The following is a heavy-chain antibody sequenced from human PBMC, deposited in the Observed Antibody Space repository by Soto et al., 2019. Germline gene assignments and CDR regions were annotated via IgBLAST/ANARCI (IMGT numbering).Heavy chain of an antibody. Sequence: SETLPLTYTVSGGYFIVYYWSRIRQNPGQGLEWIGEIIHSGSTNHNPSLKSRVIMSVDTSKSQFSLILSSVTAADTAVYYCARRSRGYCSDPSCHNWFDSWVQGTLVIVSS. J-gene: IGHJ5*01. D-gene: IGHD2-2*01. V-gene: IGHV4-34*12. CDR1: GGYFIVYY. CDR3: ARRSRGYCSDPSCHNWFDS. CDR2: IIHSGST.